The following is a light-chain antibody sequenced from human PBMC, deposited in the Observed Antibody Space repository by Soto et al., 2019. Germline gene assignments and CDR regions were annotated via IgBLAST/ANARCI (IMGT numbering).Light chain of an antibody. CDR1: QSISSW. CDR3: QQYNTYPPT. CDR2: AAS. Sequence: DIQMTQSPSTLSASLGDRVTITCLASQSISSWLAWYQQKPWKAPKLLIYAASTLQSGVPSRFSGSGSGTDFTLTISSLQPEDFATYYCQQYNTYPPTSGQGTRLEIK. V-gene: IGKV1-5*01. J-gene: IGKJ5*01.